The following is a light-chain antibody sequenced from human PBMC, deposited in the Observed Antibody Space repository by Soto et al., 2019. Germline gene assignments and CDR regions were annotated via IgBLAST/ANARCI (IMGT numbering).Light chain of an antibody. CDR2: SNN. CDR1: SSNIGSNT. V-gene: IGLV1-44*01. Sequence: QSVLTQPPSASGPPGQRVTISCSGSSSNIGSNTVNWYQQLPGTAPKLLIYSNNQRPSGVPDRFSGSKSGTSASLAISGLQSEDEADYYCAAWDDSLNGQEVFGGGTKLTVL. CDR3: AAWDDSLNGQEV. J-gene: IGLJ2*01.